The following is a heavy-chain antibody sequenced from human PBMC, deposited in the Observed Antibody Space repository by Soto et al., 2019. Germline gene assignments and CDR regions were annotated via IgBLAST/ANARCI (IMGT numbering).Heavy chain of an antibody. J-gene: IGHJ5*02. CDR2: IYHSGST. D-gene: IGHD1-7*01. CDR1: GYSISSGYY. Sequence: PSETLSLTCAVSGYSISSGYYWGWIRQPPGKGLEWIGSIYHSGSTYYNPSLKSRVTISVDTSKNQFSLKLSSVTAADTAVYYCARGKLTGTNWFDPWGQGTLVTVSS. V-gene: IGHV4-38-2*01. CDR3: ARGKLTGTNWFDP.